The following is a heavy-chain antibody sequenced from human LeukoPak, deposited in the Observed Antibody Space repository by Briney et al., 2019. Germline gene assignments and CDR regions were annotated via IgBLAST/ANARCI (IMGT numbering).Heavy chain of an antibody. CDR2: IYNSGST. CDR3: ARDKLSGDSDY. Sequence: SETLSLTCTVSGGSISSYYWSWIRQPPGKGLEWIGYIYNSGSTNYNPSLKSRVTISVDTSKNQFSLKLSSVTAADTAVYYCARDKLSGDSDYWGQGTLVTVSS. CDR1: GGSISSYY. D-gene: IGHD2-15*01. J-gene: IGHJ4*02. V-gene: IGHV4-4*08.